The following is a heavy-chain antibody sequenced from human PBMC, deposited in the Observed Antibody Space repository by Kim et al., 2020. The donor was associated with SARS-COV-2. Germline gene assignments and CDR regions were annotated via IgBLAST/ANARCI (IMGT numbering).Heavy chain of an antibody. Sequence: GRSLRLSCAASGFTFSSYGMHWVRQAPGKGQWVAVISYDGSNKYYADSVKGRFTISRDNSKNTLYLQMNSLRAEDTAVYYCAKEVPPNAFDIWGQGTMVTVSS. CDR1: GFTFSSYG. CDR2: ISYDGSNK. J-gene: IGHJ3*02. V-gene: IGHV3-30*18. CDR3: AKEVPPNAFDI.